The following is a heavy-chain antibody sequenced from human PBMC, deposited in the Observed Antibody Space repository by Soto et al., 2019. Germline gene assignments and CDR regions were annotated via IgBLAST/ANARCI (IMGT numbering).Heavy chain of an antibody. CDR1: GGSISSSSYY. CDR2: IYYSGST. J-gene: IGHJ6*02. V-gene: IGHV4-39*01. CDR3: ARHDLGYYGMDV. D-gene: IGHD7-27*01. Sequence: SETLSLTCTVSGGSISSSSYYWGWIRQPPGKGLEWIGSIYYSGSTYYNPSLKSRVTISVDTSKNQFSLKLSSVTAADTAVYYCARHDLGYYGMDVWGQGTTVTVSS.